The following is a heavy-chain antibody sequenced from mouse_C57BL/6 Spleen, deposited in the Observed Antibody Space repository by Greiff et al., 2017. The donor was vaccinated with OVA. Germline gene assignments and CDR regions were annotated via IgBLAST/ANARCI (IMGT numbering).Heavy chain of an antibody. D-gene: IGHD1-1*01. CDR3: AREGEITTVVVPGYFDV. V-gene: IGHV5-16*01. J-gene: IGHJ1*03. CDR2: INYDGSST. Sequence: EVHLVESEGGLVQPGSSMKLSCTASGFTFSDYYMAWVRQVPEKGLEWVANINYDGSSTYYLDSLKSRFIISRDNAKNILYLQMSSLKSEDTATYYCAREGEITTVVVPGYFDVWGTGTTVTVSS. CDR1: GFTFSDYY.